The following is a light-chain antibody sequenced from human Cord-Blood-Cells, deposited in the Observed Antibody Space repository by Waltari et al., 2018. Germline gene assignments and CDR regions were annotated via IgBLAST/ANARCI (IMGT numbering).Light chain of an antibody. J-gene: IGLJ1*01. CDR1: SSNIGSNY. Sequence: QSVLTQPPSASGTPGQRLTISCSGSSSNIGSNYVYWYQQLPGTAPNLLIYRNNQRPSGVPDRFSGSKSGTSASLAISGLRSEDESDYYCAAWDDSLSGLYVFGTGTKVTVL. CDR2: RNN. CDR3: AAWDDSLSGLYV. V-gene: IGLV1-47*01.